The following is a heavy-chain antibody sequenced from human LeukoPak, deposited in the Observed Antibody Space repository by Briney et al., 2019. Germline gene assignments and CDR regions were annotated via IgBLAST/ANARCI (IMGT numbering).Heavy chain of an antibody. CDR2: ISAYNGNT. V-gene: IGHV1-18*01. D-gene: IGHD5-12*01. CDR1: GYTFTSCG. CDR3: AREVATIGPFGY. Sequence: ASVKVSCKASGYTFTSCGISWVRQAPGQGLEWMGWISAYNGNTNYAQKLQGRVTMTTDTSTSTGYMELRSLSSADTAVYYCAREVATIGPFGYWGQGTLVTVSS. J-gene: IGHJ4*02.